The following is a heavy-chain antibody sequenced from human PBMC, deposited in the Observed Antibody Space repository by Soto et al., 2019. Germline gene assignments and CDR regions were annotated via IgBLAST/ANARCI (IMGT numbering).Heavy chain of an antibody. CDR2: IWYDGSNK. J-gene: IGHJ6*02. D-gene: IGHD6-13*01. CDR1: GFTFSSYG. V-gene: IGHV3-33*01. CDR3: ARDYPKDSSSHGFSYYYYGMDV. Sequence: GGSLRLSCAASGFTFSSYGMHWVRQAPGKGLEWVAVIWYDGSNKYYADSVKGRFTISRDNSKNTLYLQMNSLRAEDTAVYYCARDYPKDSSSHGFSYYYYGMDVWGQGTTVTVSS.